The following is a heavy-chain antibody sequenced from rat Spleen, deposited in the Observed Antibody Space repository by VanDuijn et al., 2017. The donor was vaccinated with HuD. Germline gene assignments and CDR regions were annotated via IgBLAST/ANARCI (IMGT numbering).Heavy chain of an antibody. CDR2: INYDGGSS. V-gene: IGHV5-20*01. CDR3: TTVGQLGAYYWYFDF. D-gene: IGHD5-1*01. Sequence: EVQLVESGGGLVQPGRSLKLSCAASGFTFSDYFMAWVRQAPTKGLEWVASINYDGGSSYYRDSVKGRFTISRDKAKSSLYLQMDSLRSEDTATYYCTTVGQLGAYYWYFDFWGPGTMVTVSS. CDR1: GFTFSDYF. J-gene: IGHJ1*01.